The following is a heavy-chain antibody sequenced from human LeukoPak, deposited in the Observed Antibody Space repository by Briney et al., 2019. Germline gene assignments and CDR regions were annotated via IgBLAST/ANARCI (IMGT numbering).Heavy chain of an antibody. J-gene: IGHJ4*02. CDR1: GGSISHYY. V-gene: IGHV4-4*07. D-gene: IGHD3-16*01. Sequence: SETLSLTCTVSGGSISHYYWCWIRQPAGKGLEWIGRIYSSGSTNYNPSLKSRVTMSVDTSKNQFSLKLSSVTAADTAVYYCARDIGGSDQEDYWGQGTLVTVSS. CDR3: ARDIGGSDQEDY. CDR2: IYSSGST.